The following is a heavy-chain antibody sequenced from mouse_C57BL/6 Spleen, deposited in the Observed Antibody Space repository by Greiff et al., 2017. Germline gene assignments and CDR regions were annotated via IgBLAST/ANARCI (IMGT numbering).Heavy chain of an antibody. D-gene: IGHD2-3*01. CDR1: GYTFTSYW. CDR2: INPNSGST. Sequence: QVQLQQPGAELVKPGASVKLSCKASGYTFTSYWMHWVKQRPGQGLEWIGMINPNSGSTNYNEKFKSKATLTVDKSSSTAYMQLSSLTSEDSAVYYCAAGESDGYYEGYFDFWGTGTTVTVSS. V-gene: IGHV1-64*01. CDR3: AAGESDGYYEGYFDF. J-gene: IGHJ1*03.